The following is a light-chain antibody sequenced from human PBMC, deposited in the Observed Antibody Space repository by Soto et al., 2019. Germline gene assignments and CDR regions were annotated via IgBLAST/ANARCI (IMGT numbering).Light chain of an antibody. J-gene: IGKJ3*01. CDR3: QQYGSSRCT. Sequence: EIVLTQSPGTLSLSPGERATLSCRASQSISSSYLAWYQQKPGQAPRLLVYGASSRATGIPDRFSGSGSGTDFTLTISRLEQEDFAAYYCQQYGSSRCTFGTGTKVDIK. V-gene: IGKV3-20*01. CDR1: QSISSSY. CDR2: GAS.